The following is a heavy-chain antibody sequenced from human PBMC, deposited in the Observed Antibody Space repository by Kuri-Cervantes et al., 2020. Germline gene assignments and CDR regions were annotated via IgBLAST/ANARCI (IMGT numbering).Heavy chain of an antibody. CDR3: ARDLYTYYYDVGGGRDV. V-gene: IGHV4-59*01. CDR1: GASISSYY. J-gene: IGHJ6*02. CDR2: IYYSGRT. Sequence: SKTLSLTCTVSGASISSYYWSWIRQPPGKGLEWIGYIYYSGRTNYNPSLNSRVTISVDTSKNQFSPKLSSVTAADTAVYYCARDLYTYYYDVGGGRDVWGQGTTVTVSS. D-gene: IGHD3-22*01.